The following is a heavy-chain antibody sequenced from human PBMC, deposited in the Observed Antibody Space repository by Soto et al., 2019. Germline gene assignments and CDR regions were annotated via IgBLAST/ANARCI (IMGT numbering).Heavy chain of an antibody. J-gene: IGHJ5*02. Sequence: ASETLSLPCTVSGGSISSGDYYWSWIRQPPGKGLEWIGYIYYSGSTYYNPSLKSRVTISVDTSKNQFSLKLSSVTAADTAVYYCAREYGNLYNWFDPWGQGTLVTVSS. D-gene: IGHD4-17*01. CDR1: GGSISSGDYY. CDR2: IYYSGST. V-gene: IGHV4-30-4*01. CDR3: AREYGNLYNWFDP.